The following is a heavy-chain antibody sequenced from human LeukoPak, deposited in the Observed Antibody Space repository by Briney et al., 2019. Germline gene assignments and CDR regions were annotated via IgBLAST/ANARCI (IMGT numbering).Heavy chain of an antibody. Sequence: ASVKVSFKASGYTFTSYGISWVRQAPGQGLEWMGWISAYNGNTNYAQKLQGRVTMTTDTSTSTAYMELRSLRSDDTAVYYCARDGIAVAGTYQPRWSDYWGQGTLVTVSS. CDR3: ARDGIAVAGTYQPRWSDY. V-gene: IGHV1-18*01. CDR1: GYTFTSYG. CDR2: ISAYNGNT. J-gene: IGHJ4*02. D-gene: IGHD6-19*01.